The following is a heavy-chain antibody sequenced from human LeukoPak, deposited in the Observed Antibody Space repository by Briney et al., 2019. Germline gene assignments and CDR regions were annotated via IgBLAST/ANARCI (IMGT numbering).Heavy chain of an antibody. CDR3: ARGGDYGDYADY. CDR1: GGSFSGYY. CDR2: IYASGST. D-gene: IGHD4-17*01. J-gene: IGHJ4*02. V-gene: IGHV4-59*10. Sequence: SETLSLTCAVYGGSFSGYYWSWIRQPAGKGLEWIGRIYASGSTNYNPSLKSRVTMSVDTSKNQFSLKLSSVTAADTAIYYCARGGDYGDYADYWGQGTLVTVSS.